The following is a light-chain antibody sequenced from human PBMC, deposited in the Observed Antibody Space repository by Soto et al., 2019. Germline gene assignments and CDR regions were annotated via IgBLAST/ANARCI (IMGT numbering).Light chain of an antibody. J-gene: IGKJ1*01. Sequence: SAMTHSPSSLSASVGYIVTITCRSSQYISDFLNWYQQKPGKAPVILIYAASTLQSGVPSRFTSSRSATNFTLIISSLQDEDFVTYYCQQNYSPPLTFGQGTKVDIK. CDR2: AAS. CDR1: QYISDF. V-gene: IGKV1-39*01. CDR3: QQNYSPPLT.